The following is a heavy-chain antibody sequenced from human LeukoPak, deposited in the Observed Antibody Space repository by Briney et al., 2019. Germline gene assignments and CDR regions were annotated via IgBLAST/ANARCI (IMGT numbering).Heavy chain of an antibody. CDR3: AREYRRDGYNGINWFDP. J-gene: IGHJ5*02. V-gene: IGHV1-2*02. CDR1: GYPFTGYY. D-gene: IGHD5-24*01. Sequence: ASVKVSCKASGYPFTGYYLHWVRQAPGQGLEWMGWINPNSGFTNYAQKFQGRVTMTRDTSISTAYMELSRLRSDDTAVYYCAREYRRDGYNGINWFDPWGQGTLVTVSS. CDR2: INPNSGFT.